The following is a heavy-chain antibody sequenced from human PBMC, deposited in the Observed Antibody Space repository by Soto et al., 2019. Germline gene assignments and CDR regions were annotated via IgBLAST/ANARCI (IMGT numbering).Heavy chain of an antibody. D-gene: IGHD6-19*01. CDR2: LSGSGDNT. Sequence: EVQLLESGGGLVQPGGSLRLSCAASGFTISNYAMGWVRQAPGKGLEWVSSLSGSGDNTYYADSVKGRVTISRDNSRDNSKNTLYLQMNSLRAEDPAVYYCTRSRGWYTFDYWGQGTLVTVSS. J-gene: IGHJ4*02. CDR1: GFTISNYA. CDR3: TRSRGWYTFDY. V-gene: IGHV3-23*01.